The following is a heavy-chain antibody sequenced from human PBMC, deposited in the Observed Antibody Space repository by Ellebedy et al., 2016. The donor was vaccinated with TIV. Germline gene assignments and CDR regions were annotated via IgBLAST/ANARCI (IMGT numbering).Heavy chain of an antibody. J-gene: IGHJ6*03. D-gene: IGHD4-23*01. V-gene: IGHV1-46*01. CDR2: LHPGAGTT. CDR3: ARDSATVLTSRDYFYYYMDF. Sequence: AASVKVSCKASGYPFTNHFIHWVRRAPGQGLEWMGILHPGAGTTTYSQKFQGRLTMTRDTSTSTAYMEVKSLTSEDTAVYYCARDSATVLTSRDYFYYYMDFWGKGTTVTVSS. CDR1: GYPFTNHF.